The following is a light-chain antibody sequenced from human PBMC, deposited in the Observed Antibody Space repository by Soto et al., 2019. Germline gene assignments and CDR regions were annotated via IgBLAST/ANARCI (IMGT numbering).Light chain of an antibody. CDR1: SSDVGGYNY. Sequence: QSVLTQPASVSGSPGQSITISCTGTSSDVGGYNYVSWYQQHPGNAPKLMIYDVSNRHSGVSNRFSGSKSGNTASLTISGLQAEDEADYYCSSYTSSSTLLYVFGTGTKLTVL. J-gene: IGLJ1*01. CDR2: DVS. V-gene: IGLV2-14*01. CDR3: SSYTSSSTLLYV.